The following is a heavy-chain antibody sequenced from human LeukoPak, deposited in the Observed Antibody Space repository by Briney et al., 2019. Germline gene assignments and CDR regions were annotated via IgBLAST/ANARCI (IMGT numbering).Heavy chain of an antibody. J-gene: IGHJ4*02. D-gene: IGHD6-19*01. CDR3: ARGRSSGWYMIFDY. CDR1: GFTFSSYG. Sequence: GGTLRLSCAASGFTFSSYGMSWVRQAPGKGLEWVSAISGSGGSTYYADSVKGRFTISRDNSKNTLYLQMNSLRAEDTAVYYCARGRSSGWYMIFDYWGQGTLVTVSS. V-gene: IGHV3-23*01. CDR2: ISGSGGST.